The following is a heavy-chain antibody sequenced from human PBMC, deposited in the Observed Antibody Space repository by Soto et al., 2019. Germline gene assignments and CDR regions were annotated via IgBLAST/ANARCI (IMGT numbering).Heavy chain of an antibody. D-gene: IGHD5-18*01. CDR3: AKGLGYSYGPSHY. Sequence: WGSLRLSCAASGFTFSSYAMSWVRQAPGKGLEWVSAISGSGGSTYYADSVKGRFTISRDNSKNTLYLQMNSLRAEDTAVYYCAKGLGYSYGPSHYWGQGTLVTVSS. CDR2: ISGSGGST. J-gene: IGHJ4*02. CDR1: GFTFSSYA. V-gene: IGHV3-23*01.